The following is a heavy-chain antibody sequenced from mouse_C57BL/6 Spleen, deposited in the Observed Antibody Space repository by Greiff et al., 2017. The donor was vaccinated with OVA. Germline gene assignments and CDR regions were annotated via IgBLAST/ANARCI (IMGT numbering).Heavy chain of an antibody. CDR1: GYTFTDYY. V-gene: IGHV1-19*01. D-gene: IGHD1-1*01. CDR3: ARDYYGSSHDWYFDV. CDR2: INPYNGGT. J-gene: IGHJ1*03. Sequence: VQLQQSGPVLVKPGASVKMSCKASGYTFTDYYMNWVKQSHGKSLEWIGVINPYNGGTSYNQKFKGQATLTVDKSSSTAYMELNSLTSEDSAVYYCARDYYGSSHDWYFDVWGTGTTVTVSS.